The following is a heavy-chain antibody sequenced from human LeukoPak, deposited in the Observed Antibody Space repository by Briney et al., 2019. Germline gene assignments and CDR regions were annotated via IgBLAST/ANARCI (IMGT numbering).Heavy chain of an antibody. J-gene: IGHJ4*02. Sequence: SSETLSLTCAVYGGSFSGYYWSWTRQPPGKGLEWIGEINHSGSTNYNPSLKSRVTISVDTSKNQFSLKLSSVTAADTAVYYCARGRYSSGWSDYWGQGTLVTVSS. D-gene: IGHD6-19*01. CDR3: ARGRYSSGWSDY. CDR2: INHSGST. V-gene: IGHV4-34*01. CDR1: GGSFSGYY.